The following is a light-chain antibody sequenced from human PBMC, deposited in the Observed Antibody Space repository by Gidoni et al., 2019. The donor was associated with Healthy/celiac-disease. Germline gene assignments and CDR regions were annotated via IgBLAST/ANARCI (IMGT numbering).Light chain of an antibody. J-gene: IGKJ2*01. CDR3: QQYNSYSYT. Sequence: DIQMTQSPSTLSASVGDRVTITCRASQSISSWLAWYQQKPGKAPKLLIYKASSLESGVPSRFSGSGSGTEFNLTISSLQPDDFAPYYCQQYNSYSYTFGQGTKLEIK. CDR1: QSISSW. V-gene: IGKV1-5*03. CDR2: KAS.